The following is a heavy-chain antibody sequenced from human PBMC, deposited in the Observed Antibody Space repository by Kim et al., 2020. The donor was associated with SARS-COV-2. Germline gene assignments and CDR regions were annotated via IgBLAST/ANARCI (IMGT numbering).Heavy chain of an antibody. CDR3: ARMVVAARGFDY. D-gene: IGHD2-15*01. J-gene: IGHJ4*02. Sequence: YYNPSMKSRVTISVATSKNQFSLELSSVTEADTAVYYCARMVVAARGFDYWGQGTLVTVSS. V-gene: IGHV4-31*02.